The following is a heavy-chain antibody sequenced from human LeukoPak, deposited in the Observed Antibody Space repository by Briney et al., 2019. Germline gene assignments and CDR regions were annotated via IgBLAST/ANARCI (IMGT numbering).Heavy chain of an antibody. D-gene: IGHD3-10*01. CDR1: GFTFSSYS. J-gene: IGHJ4*02. Sequence: GGSLRLSCAASGFTFSSYSMNWVRQAPGKGLESVSSISSSSSYIYYADSVKGRFTISRDNAKNSLYLQMNSLRAEDTAVYYCARVGYDGSGSPREAVRYYFDYWGQGTLVTVSS. V-gene: IGHV3-21*01. CDR2: ISSSSSYI. CDR3: ARVGYDGSGSPREAVRYYFDY.